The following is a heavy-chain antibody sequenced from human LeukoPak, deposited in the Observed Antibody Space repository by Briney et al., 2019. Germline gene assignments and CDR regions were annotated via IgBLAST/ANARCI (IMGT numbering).Heavy chain of an antibody. CDR1: GYTFTSYG. J-gene: IGHJ6*03. CDR2: ISAYNGNT. CDR3: ARTQLDPYYYYMDV. D-gene: IGHD6-6*01. V-gene: IGHV1-18*01. Sequence: GASVKVSCKASGYTFTSYGISWVRQAPGQGLEWMGWISAYNGNTNYAQKLQGRVTMTTDTSTSTAYMELRSLRSDDTAVYYCARTQLDPYYYYMDVWGKGTTVTVSS.